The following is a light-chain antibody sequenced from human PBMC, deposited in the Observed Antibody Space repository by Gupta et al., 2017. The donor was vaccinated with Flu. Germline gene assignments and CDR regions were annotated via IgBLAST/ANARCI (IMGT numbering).Light chain of an antibody. Sequence: QLVLTQSPSASASLGASVKLTCTLSSGHSSYAIAWHQQQPEKGPRYLMKVNSDGSHSKGDGIPDHFSGSSSGAERYLTISSLQSEDEADYYCQTWGTGNWVFGGGTKLTVL. CDR1: SGHSSYA. J-gene: IGLJ3*02. CDR2: VNSDGSH. CDR3: QTWGTGNWV. V-gene: IGLV4-69*01.